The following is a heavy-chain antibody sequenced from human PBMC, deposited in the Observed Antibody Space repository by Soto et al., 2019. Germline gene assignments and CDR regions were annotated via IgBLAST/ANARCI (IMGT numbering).Heavy chain of an antibody. V-gene: IGHV1-3*01. CDR2: INPANGKT. CDR3: ARHSGQWLVLGTVDY. J-gene: IGHJ4*02. Sequence: QVQLVQSGAEVKKPGASVKVSCKASGYMFTTNAIHWVRQAPGHRLEGMAWINPANGKTKSSQKYQGRVTFTRDTSATTAYMELTSLTPEDTAVYYCARHSGQWLVLGTVDYWGQGTLVTVSS. CDR1: GYMFTTNA. D-gene: IGHD6-19*01.